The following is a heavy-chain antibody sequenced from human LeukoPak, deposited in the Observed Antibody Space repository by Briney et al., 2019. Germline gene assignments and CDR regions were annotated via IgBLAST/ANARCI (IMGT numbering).Heavy chain of an antibody. CDR2: ISWNSGSI. Sequence: GRSLRLSCAASGFTFDDYAMHWVRQAPGKGLEWVSGISWNSGSIGYADSVKGRFTISRDNAKNSLYLQMNSLRAEDTALYYCAKGGFGELLISSGFDYWGQGTLVTVSS. CDR1: GFTFDDYA. CDR3: AKGGFGELLISSGFDY. V-gene: IGHV3-9*01. J-gene: IGHJ4*02. D-gene: IGHD3-10*01.